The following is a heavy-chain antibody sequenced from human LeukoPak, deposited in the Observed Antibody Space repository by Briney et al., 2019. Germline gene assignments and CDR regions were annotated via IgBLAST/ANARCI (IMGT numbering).Heavy chain of an antibody. CDR3: ARASHDCGGDCYSDY. V-gene: IGHV1-69*04. J-gene: IGHJ4*02. D-gene: IGHD2-21*02. CDR1: GGTFSNYA. Sequence: SVKVSCKASGGTFSNYAISWVRQAPGQGLEWMGRIIPFLDIADYAQKFQGRVTMTRDTSISTAYMELSRLTSDDTAVYYCARASHDCGGDCYSDYWGQGTLVTVSS. CDR2: IIPFLDIA.